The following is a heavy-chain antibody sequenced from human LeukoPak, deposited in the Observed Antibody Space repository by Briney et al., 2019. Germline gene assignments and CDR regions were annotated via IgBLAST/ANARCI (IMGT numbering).Heavy chain of an antibody. D-gene: IGHD3-10*01. Sequence: PSETLSLTCAVYGGSFSGYYWSWIRQPPGKGLEWIGEINHSGSTNYNPSLKSRVTISVDRSKNQFSLKLSSVTAADTAVYYCARDLYGSGYWGQGTLVTVSS. CDR1: GGSFSGYY. CDR2: INHSGST. J-gene: IGHJ4*02. CDR3: ARDLYGSGY. V-gene: IGHV4-34*01.